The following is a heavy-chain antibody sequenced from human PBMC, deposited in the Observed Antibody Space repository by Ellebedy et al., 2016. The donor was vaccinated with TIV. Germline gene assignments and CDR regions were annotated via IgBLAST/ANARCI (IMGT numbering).Heavy chain of an antibody. D-gene: IGHD1-26*01. CDR2: ISGSGGST. CDR1: GFTFSSYA. J-gene: IGHJ4*02. V-gene: IGHV3-23*01. Sequence: GESLKISXAASGFTFSSYAMSWVRQAPGKGLEWVSAISGSGGSTYYADSVKGRFTISRDNSKNTLYLQMNSLKTEDTAVYYCTRIVGATSYEQRGESNDYWGQGTLVTVSS. CDR3: TRIVGATSYEQRGESNDY.